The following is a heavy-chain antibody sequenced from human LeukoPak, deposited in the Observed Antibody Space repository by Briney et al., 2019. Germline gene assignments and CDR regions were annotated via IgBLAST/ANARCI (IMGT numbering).Heavy chain of an antibody. CDR3: AKGGLDCSGGSCLYYFDY. J-gene: IGHJ4*02. CDR2: ISGSGGST. Sequence: GGSLRLSCAASGFTFSSYTMNWVRQAPGKGLEWVSAISGSGGSTYYADSVKGRFTISRDNSKNTLYLQMNSLRAEDTAVYYCAKGGLDCSGGSCLYYFDYWGQGTLVTVSS. D-gene: IGHD2-15*01. CDR1: GFTFSSYT. V-gene: IGHV3-23*01.